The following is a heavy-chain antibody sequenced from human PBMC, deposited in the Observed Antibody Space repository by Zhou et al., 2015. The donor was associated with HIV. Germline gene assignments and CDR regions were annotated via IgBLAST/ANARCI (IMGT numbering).Heavy chain of an antibody. D-gene: IGHD2-15*01. CDR1: GGTFSGSD. Sequence: LMQSGTEVTKPGSSVKVSCKASGGTFSGSDLSWVRQATGQGLEWMGWMNPTTGNTGYARKFQGRVSMTRNTSTSTAYMELSGLRLDDTAVYYCAREGQCRGGNCHLAGVDLYGMDVWGQGTTVTVSS. V-gene: IGHV1-8*02. J-gene: IGHJ6*02. CDR2: MNPTTGNT. CDR3: AREGQCRGGNCHLAGVDLYGMDV.